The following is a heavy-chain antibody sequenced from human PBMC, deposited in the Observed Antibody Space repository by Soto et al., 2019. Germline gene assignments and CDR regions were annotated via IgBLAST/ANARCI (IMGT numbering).Heavy chain of an antibody. D-gene: IGHD2-15*01. V-gene: IGHV1-18*01. CDR2: ISAYNGNT. J-gene: IGHJ4*02. CDR1: GYTFTSYG. Sequence: QVQLVQSGAEVKKPGASVKVSCKASGYTFTSYGISWVRQAPGQGLEWMGWISAYNGNTNYAQKLQGRVTMTTDTSTSTAYMELRSLRSDDTAVYHCARDGMGYCSGGSCAPHGYWGQGTLVTVSS. CDR3: ARDGMGYCSGGSCAPHGY.